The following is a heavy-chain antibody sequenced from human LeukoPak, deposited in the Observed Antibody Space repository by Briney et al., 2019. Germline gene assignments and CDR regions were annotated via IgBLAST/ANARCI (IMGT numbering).Heavy chain of an antibody. D-gene: IGHD3-22*01. J-gene: IGHJ4*02. CDR3: ARDLAPTYYYDSSGSTTLY. CDR2: INPNSGGT. V-gene: IGHV1-2*02. Sequence: ASVKVSRKASGYTFTGYYMHWVRQAPGQGLEWMGWINPNSGGTNYAQKFQGRVAMTRDTSISTAYMELSRLRSDDTAVYYCARDLAPTYYYDSSGSTTLYWGQGTLVTVSS. CDR1: GYTFTGYY.